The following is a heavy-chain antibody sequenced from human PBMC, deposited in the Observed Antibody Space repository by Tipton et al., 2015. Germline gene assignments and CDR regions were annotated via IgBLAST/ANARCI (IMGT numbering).Heavy chain of an antibody. CDR1: GYPFTDAY. CDR2: IHPVTGGA. Sequence: VQLVQSGAEVKKPGASVKVSCKPSGYPFTDAYVHWVRQAPGQGPEWMGWIHPVTGGAGFRQKFQARATMTRDTSTGTVYLELTGLRSDDMAMYYCARGRTGGYFDYWGQGTLVTVSS. D-gene: IGHD3/OR15-3a*01. CDR3: ARGRTGGYFDY. V-gene: IGHV1-2*02. J-gene: IGHJ4*02.